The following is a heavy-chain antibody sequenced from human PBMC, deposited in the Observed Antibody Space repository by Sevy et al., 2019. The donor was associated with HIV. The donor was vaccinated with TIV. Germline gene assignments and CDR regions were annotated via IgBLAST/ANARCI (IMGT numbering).Heavy chain of an antibody. V-gene: IGHV1-69*13. D-gene: IGHD6-6*01. CDR2: IIPSFGTA. J-gene: IGHJ4*02. CDR1: GGTFSSYA. Sequence: ASVKDSCKASGGTFSSYAISWVRQSPGQGLEWMGVIIPSFGTANYAQKFQGRVTITADESTSTAYMELSRLRSEDTAVYYCASREILEYSSSWGFDYWGQGTLVFVSS. CDR3: ASREILEYSSSWGFDY.